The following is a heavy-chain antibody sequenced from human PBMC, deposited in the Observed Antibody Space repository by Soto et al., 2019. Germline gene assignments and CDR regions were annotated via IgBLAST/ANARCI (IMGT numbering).Heavy chain of an antibody. CDR2: INHSGST. J-gene: IGHJ6*02. D-gene: IGHD1-26*01. Sequence: SETLSLTCAVYGGSFSGYYWSWIRQPPGKGLEWIGEINHSGSTNYNPSLKSRVTISVDTSKNQFSLKLSSVTAADTAVYYCARDPRYLLTYYYGMDVWGQGTTVTVSS. CDR3: ARDPRYLLTYYYGMDV. CDR1: GGSFSGYY. V-gene: IGHV4-34*01.